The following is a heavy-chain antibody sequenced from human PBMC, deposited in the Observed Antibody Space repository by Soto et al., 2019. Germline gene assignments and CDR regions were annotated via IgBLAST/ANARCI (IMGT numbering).Heavy chain of an antibody. J-gene: IGHJ3*01. Sequence: PSETLSLTCTVSGGSIISSSYYWCWIRQPPGKGLEWIGSIYSSGSTYYNPSLKSRVTISVDTSKNQFSLKLSSVTAADTAVHYFSTAVSSGYQAFQGCGQVTMVTLSS. CDR1: GGSIISSSYY. V-gene: IGHV4-39*01. D-gene: IGHD3-22*01. CDR3: STAVSSGYQAFQG. CDR2: IYSSGST.